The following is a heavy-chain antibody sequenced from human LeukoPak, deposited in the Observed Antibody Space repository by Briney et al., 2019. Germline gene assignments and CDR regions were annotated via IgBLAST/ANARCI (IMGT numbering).Heavy chain of an antibody. J-gene: IGHJ4*02. CDR1: GFTFSSYS. CDR2: ISSSSSYI. CDR3: ARAYGSGSNIPPDY. V-gene: IGHV3-21*01. D-gene: IGHD3-10*01. Sequence: PGRSLRLSCAASGFTFSSYSMNWVRQAPGKGLEWVSSISSSSSYIYYADSVKGRFTISRDNAKSSLYLQMNSLRVEDTAVYYCARAYGSGSNIPPDYWGQGTLVTASS.